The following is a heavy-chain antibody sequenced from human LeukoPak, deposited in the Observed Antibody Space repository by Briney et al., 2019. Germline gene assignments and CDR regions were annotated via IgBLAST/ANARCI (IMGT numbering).Heavy chain of an antibody. Sequence: PSETLSLTCTVSGGSISSYYWSWIRQPAGKGLEWIGRIYTSGSTNYNPSLKGRVTMSVDTSKNQFSLKLSSVTAADTAVYYCARDHCSSTSCPYNWFDPWGQGTLVTVSS. V-gene: IGHV4-4*07. D-gene: IGHD2-2*01. CDR1: GGSISSYY. CDR2: IYTSGST. CDR3: ARDHCSSTSCPYNWFDP. J-gene: IGHJ5*02.